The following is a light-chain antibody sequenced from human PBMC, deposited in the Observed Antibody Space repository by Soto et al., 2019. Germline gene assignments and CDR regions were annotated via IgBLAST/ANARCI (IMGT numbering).Light chain of an antibody. CDR2: GAS. V-gene: IGKV3-15*01. CDR1: QSDSSN. Sequence: EIVMTQSPATLSVSPGERATLSCRASQSDSSNLAWYQQKPGQAPRLLIYGASTRATGIPARFSGSGSGTEFTLTISSLQSEDFAAYYCQQYNNWPPLTFGGGTKVEIK. J-gene: IGKJ4*01. CDR3: QQYNNWPPLT.